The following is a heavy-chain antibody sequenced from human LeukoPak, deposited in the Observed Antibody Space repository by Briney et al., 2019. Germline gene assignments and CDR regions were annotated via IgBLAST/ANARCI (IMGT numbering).Heavy chain of an antibody. Sequence: GESLKISCKGSGYSFTSYWIGWVRQMPGKGLEWMGIIYPGDSDTRYSPSFQGQVTISADKSISTAYLQWSSLKASDAAMYYCARFPSSSQWSLTYWGQGTLVTVSS. J-gene: IGHJ4*02. CDR2: IYPGDSDT. V-gene: IGHV5-51*01. D-gene: IGHD6-13*01. CDR1: GYSFTSYW. CDR3: ARFPSSSQWSLTY.